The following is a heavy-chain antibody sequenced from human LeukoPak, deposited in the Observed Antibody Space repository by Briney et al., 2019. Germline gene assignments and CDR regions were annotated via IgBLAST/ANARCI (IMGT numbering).Heavy chain of an antibody. Sequence: SSQTLTLTCAISGDSVSKNRVAWNWIRQSPSRGLEWLGGTYYRSKWYNDYAVSVKSRITINPDTSKNQFSLHLKSVTPEDTAVYYCARDWGDGAGYDYWGQRSLVTVSS. CDR1: GDSVSKNRVA. V-gene: IGHV6-1*01. J-gene: IGHJ4*02. D-gene: IGHD3-16*01. CDR2: TYYRSKWYN. CDR3: ARDWGDGAGYDY.